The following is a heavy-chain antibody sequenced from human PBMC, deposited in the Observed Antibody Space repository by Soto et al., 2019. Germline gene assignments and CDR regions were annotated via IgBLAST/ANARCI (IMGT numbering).Heavy chain of an antibody. CDR1: GFTFRGSA. J-gene: IGHJ6*02. CDR2: IVVASGNT. CDR3: ATPPPGAPTAAQSYFYGMDV. V-gene: IGHV1-58*02. D-gene: IGHD6-25*01. Sequence: SVQVSFKASGFTFRGSAMYWVRQARGQRLEWIGWIVVASGNTNYAQNFQGRLTITRDMSTSTAYMELSSLRSEDTAVYYCATPPPGAPTAAQSYFYGMDVWGQGTTVTVSS.